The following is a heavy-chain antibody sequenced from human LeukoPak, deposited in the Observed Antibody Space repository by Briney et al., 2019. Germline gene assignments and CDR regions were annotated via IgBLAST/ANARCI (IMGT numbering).Heavy chain of an antibody. CDR3: TRDSGGDTNGYPSR. V-gene: IGHV3-66*01. Sequence: GGSLRLSCATSAFNVTSNYMSWVRQAPGKGLEWVSVFYKDGSTYHADSVKGRFTISRDNAKNTVNPHMNTLRVEDTGLYYCTRDSGGDTNGYPSRWGQGTLVTVSS. J-gene: IGHJ4*02. CDR1: AFNVTSNY. CDR2: FYKDGST. D-gene: IGHD2-8*01.